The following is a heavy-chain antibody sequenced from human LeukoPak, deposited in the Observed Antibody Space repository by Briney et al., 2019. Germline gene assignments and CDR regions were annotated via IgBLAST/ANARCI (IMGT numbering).Heavy chain of an antibody. J-gene: IGHJ6*02. Sequence: GASVKVSCKASGYTFTSYGISWVRQAPGQGLEWMGWISAYNGNTNYAQKPQGRATMTTETSTSTAYMELRSLRSDDTAVYYCARDSLYYYGMDVWGQGTTVTVSS. CDR3: ARDSLYYYGMDV. CDR1: GYTFTSYG. V-gene: IGHV1-18*01. CDR2: ISAYNGNT.